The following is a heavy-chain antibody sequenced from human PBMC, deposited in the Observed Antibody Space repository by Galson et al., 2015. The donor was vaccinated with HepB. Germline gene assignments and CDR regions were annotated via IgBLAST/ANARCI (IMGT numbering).Heavy chain of an antibody. J-gene: IGHJ4*02. CDR1: GFSFSSYS. CDR3: ARDLTTVTTN. V-gene: IGHV3-48*01. D-gene: IGHD4-17*01. CDR2: ISFSSSTI. Sequence: SLRLSCAASGFSFSSYSMNWVRQAPGKGLEWVSYISFSSSTISYADSVKGRFTISRDNAKNSLFLQMNSLRAEDTAVYYCARDLTTVTTNWGQGTLVTVSS.